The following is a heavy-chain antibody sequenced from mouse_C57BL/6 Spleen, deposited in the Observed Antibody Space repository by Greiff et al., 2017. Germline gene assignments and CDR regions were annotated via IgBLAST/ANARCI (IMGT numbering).Heavy chain of an antibody. D-gene: IGHD2-1*01. J-gene: IGHJ2*01. CDR3: ARNGNYLDD. Sequence: EVKLQESGPGLVKPSQSLSLTCPVTGYSITSGYYWHWIRQFPGNKQEWMGYKSYDGSNNYNPTLKNRISITRDTSKNQFFLKLNSVTTEDTATYYCARNGNYLDDWGQGTTLTVSS. CDR2: KSYDGSN. CDR1: GYSITSGYY. V-gene: IGHV3-6*01.